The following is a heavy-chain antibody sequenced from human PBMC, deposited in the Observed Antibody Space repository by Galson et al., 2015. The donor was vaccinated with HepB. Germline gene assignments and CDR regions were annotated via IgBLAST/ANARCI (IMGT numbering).Heavy chain of an antibody. CDR2: IYPGDSDT. D-gene: IGHD6-13*01. CDR3: ARPKTPRYSSSLSPHGAFDI. Sequence: QSGAEVKKPGESLKISCKGSGYSFTSYWIGWVRQMPGKGLEWMGIIYPGDSDTRYSPSFQGQVTISADKSISTAYLQWSSLKASDTAMYYCARPKTPRYSSSLSPHGAFDIWGQGTMVTVSS. CDR1: GYSFTSYW. J-gene: IGHJ3*02. V-gene: IGHV5-51*01.